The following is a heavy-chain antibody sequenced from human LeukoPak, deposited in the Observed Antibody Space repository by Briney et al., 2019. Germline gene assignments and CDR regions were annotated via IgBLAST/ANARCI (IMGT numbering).Heavy chain of an antibody. CDR2: IYYSGST. D-gene: IGHD1-26*01. Sequence: SETLSLTCTVSGGSISSYYWSWIRQPPGKGLEWIGYIYYSGSTNYNPSLKSRVTISVDKSKNQFSLKLSSVTAADTAVYYCARLGELKPLDYWGQGTLVTVSS. CDR1: GGSISSYY. V-gene: IGHV4-59*12. J-gene: IGHJ4*02. CDR3: ARLGELKPLDY.